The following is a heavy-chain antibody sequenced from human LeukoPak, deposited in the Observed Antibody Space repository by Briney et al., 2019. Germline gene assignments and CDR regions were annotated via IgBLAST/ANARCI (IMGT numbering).Heavy chain of an antibody. V-gene: IGHV3-7*03. Sequence: GGSLRLSCAASGFTFSSYGMSWVRQAPGKGLEWVSNINEGGGEKYSVDSVKGRFTISRDNAKNSLYLQMNSLRAEDTAVYYFTRVLEYRSSWCEYPTEASAIWGEGTMLPVSS. CDR2: INEGGGEK. CDR3: TRVLEYRSSWCEYPTEASAI. CDR1: GFTFSSYG. J-gene: IGHJ3*02. D-gene: IGHD6-13*01.